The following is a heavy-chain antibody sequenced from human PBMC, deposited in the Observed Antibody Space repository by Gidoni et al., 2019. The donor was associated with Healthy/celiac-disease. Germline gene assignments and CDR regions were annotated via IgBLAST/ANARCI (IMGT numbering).Heavy chain of an antibody. CDR2: ISGSGGST. V-gene: IGHV3-23*01. D-gene: IGHD3-22*01. CDR3: AKEGDSSGYYYVGDAFDI. Sequence: EVQLLESGGGLVQPGGSLRLSCAASGFTFSSYAMSWVRQAPGKGLEWVSAISGSGGSTYYADSVKGRFTISRDNSKNTLYLQMNSLRAEDTAVYYCAKEGDSSGYYYVGDAFDIWGQGTMVTVSS. CDR1: GFTFSSYA. J-gene: IGHJ3*02.